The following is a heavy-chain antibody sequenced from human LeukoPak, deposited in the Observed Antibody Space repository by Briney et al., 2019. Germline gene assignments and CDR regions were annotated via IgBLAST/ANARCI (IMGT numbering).Heavy chain of an antibody. J-gene: IGHJ4*02. CDR2: IDPNNAAT. CDR3: ARPLYRNTWYPSFDS. Sequence: ASVKVSCKASGYTFTDYYTHWVRQAPGQGLEWMGFIDPNNAATSYAQKFQGRVTMTRDTSISTAYMELGGLTSDDTAVYYCARPLYRNTWYPSFDSWGQGTLVTVSS. CDR1: GYTFTDYY. D-gene: IGHD6-13*01. V-gene: IGHV1-2*02.